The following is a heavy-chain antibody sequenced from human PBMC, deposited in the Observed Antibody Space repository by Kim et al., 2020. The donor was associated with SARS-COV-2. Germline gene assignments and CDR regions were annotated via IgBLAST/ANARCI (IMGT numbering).Heavy chain of an antibody. J-gene: IGHJ4*02. Sequence: DESEKNYLDSVKGRFTISRDNAKNSLYLQMNSLRAEDTAVYYCARGRSLLRGQGTLVTVSS. CDR3: ARGRSLL. D-gene: IGHD3-22*01. V-gene: IGHV3-7*01. CDR2: DESEK.